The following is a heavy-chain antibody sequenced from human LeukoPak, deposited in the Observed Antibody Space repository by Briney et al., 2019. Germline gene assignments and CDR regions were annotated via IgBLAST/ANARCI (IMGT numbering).Heavy chain of an antibody. CDR3: ARGVQYSGSYYFDY. V-gene: IGHV3-7*01. D-gene: IGHD1-26*01. J-gene: IGHJ4*02. Sequence: QPGGSLRLSCAASGFTFSNYWMSWVRQAPGKGPEWVANIKQDGSEKCYVDSVKGRFTISRDNAKNSLYLQMNSLRAEDTAVYYCARGVQYSGSYYFDYWGQGTLVTVSS. CDR1: GFTFSNYW. CDR2: IKQDGSEK.